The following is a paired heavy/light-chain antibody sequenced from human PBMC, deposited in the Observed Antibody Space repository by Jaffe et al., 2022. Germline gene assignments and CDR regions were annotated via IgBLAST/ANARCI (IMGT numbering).Light chain of an antibody. Sequence: EIVMTQSPATLPVSPGERATLSCRASQSVGSDLAWYQQRPGQAPRLLIYGASTRATGIPARFSGSGSGTDFTLTISSLQSEDFAVYYCQQYNNWPPYTFGQGTKLEIK. J-gene: IGKJ2*01. CDR3: QQYNNWPPYT. CDR2: GAS. V-gene: IGKV3-15*01. CDR1: QSVGSD.
Heavy chain of an antibody. CDR1: GGSISSSTYY. J-gene: IGHJ6*03. Sequence: QVQLQESGPGLVKPSQTLSLTCTVSGGSISSSTYYWSWIRQPVGTGPEWIGRVFLSVNSHYNPSLKSRATMSVDRSKNQFSLRLSSVTAEDTAVYYCARGVDYIDQTGTRYDYLDVWGKGTTVTVSS. V-gene: IGHV4-61*02. D-gene: IGHD3-10*01. CDR3: ARGVDYIDQTGTRYDYLDV. CDR2: VFLSVNS.